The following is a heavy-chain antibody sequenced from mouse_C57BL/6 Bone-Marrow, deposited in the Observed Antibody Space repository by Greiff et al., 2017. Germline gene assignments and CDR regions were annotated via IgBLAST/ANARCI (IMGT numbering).Heavy chain of an antibody. D-gene: IGHD1-1*01. CDR1: GYAFSSSW. CDR2: IYPGDGDT. CDR3: FITLDFGY. Sequence: QVQLQQSGPELVKPGASVKISCKASGYAFSSSWMNWVKQRPGKGLEWIGRIYPGDGDTNYNGKFKGKATLTADKSSSTAYMQLSSLTSEDSAVYFCFITLDFGYWGQGTTLTVSS. J-gene: IGHJ2*01. V-gene: IGHV1-82*01.